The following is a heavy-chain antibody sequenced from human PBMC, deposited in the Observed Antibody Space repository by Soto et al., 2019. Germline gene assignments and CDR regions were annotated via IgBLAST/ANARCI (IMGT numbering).Heavy chain of an antibody. D-gene: IGHD3-10*01. V-gene: IGHV3-11*01. CDR2: ISSSGSTI. Sequence: SIGDFYLSWVRQAPVKGLEWVSYISSSGSTIYYADSVNGRFTISMDNAKNSLYLQMNSLRAEDTAVYYCATECTRPPESGGMDVWGQGTTVTVYS. CDR1: SIGDFY. J-gene: IGHJ6*02. CDR3: ATECTRPPESGGMDV.